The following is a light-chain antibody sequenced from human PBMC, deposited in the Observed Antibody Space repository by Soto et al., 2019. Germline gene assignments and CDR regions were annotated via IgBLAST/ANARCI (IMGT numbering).Light chain of an antibody. V-gene: IGKV2-28*01. CDR1: QSLLHSNGYNY. CDR3: MQDLQTPPTKYT. J-gene: IGKJ2*01. CDR2: LGS. Sequence: DIVMTQSPLSLPVTPGEPASISCRSSQSLLHSNGYNYLDWYLQKPGQSPQLLIYLGSNRASGVADRFSGSGSGTDFTLKISRVEAEDDAVYYCMQDLQTPPTKYTFGQGTTLAIK.